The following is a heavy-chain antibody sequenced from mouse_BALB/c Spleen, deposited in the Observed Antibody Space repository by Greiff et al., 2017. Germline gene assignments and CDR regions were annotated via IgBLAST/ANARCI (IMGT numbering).Heavy chain of an antibody. J-gene: IGHJ2*01. CDR2: IDPSDSYT. Sequence: QVQLQQPGAELVKPGASVKLSCKASGYTFTSYWMHWVQQRPGQGLEWIGEIDPSDSYTNYNQKFKGKATLTVDKSSSTAYMQLSSLTSEDSAVCYCARGAYYFDYWGQGTTLTVSS. V-gene: IGHV1-69*02. CDR1: GYTFTSYW. CDR3: ARGAYYFDY.